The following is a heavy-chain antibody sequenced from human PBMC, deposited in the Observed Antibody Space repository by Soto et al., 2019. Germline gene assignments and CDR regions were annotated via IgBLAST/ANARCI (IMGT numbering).Heavy chain of an antibody. Sequence: GGSLRLSCAASGFTFSSYGMHWVRQAPGKGLEWVAVISSDGSNKYYADSVKGRFTISRDNSKNTLYLQMNSLRAEDTAVYYCASLHAAAGHNYYYYYGMDVWGQGTTVTVSS. CDR1: GFTFSSYG. D-gene: IGHD6-13*01. J-gene: IGHJ6*02. V-gene: IGHV3-30*03. CDR2: ISSDGSNK. CDR3: ASLHAAAGHNYYYYYGMDV.